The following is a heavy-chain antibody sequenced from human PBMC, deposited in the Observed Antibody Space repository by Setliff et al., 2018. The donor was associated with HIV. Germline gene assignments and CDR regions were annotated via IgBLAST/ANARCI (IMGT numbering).Heavy chain of an antibody. CDR2: LGVRGDT. J-gene: IGHJ6*03. CDR1: GFTLRSYD. Sequence: QAGGSLRLSCVVSGFTLRSYDMYWVRQAPGKGLEWVSGLGVRGDTYYTGSVKGRFAISRESAKNSLYLQMSNLRPEDTGVYYRLRGSIQVPGLDHMDVCGKGTTVTVSS. V-gene: IGHV3-13*01. D-gene: IGHD5-18*01. CDR3: LRGSIQVPGLDHMDV.